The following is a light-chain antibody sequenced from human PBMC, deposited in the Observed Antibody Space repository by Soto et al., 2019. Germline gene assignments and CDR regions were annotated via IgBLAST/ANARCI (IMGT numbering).Light chain of an antibody. V-gene: IGLV1-51*01. CDR3: GTWDSSLSIWV. Sequence: QSVLTQPPSVSAAPGQKVTISCSGSSSNIGNKDVSWYQQFPERAPKLLIYDDSKRPSGIPDRFSGSKSGTSATLDITGLQTGDEADYYCGTWDSSLSIWVFGGGTKVTVL. J-gene: IGLJ3*02. CDR2: DDS. CDR1: SSNIGNKD.